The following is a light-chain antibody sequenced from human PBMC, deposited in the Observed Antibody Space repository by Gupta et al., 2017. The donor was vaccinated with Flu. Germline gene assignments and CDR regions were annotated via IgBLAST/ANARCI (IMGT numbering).Light chain of an antibody. CDR1: QSISNY. V-gene: IGKV1-39*01. J-gene: IGKJ4*01. Sequence: DIQMTQSPSSLSASVGDRVTITCRASQSISNYLNWFQQKPGKPPTLLIFSASSLRSGVPSRFSGSGSGTDFILTISSLQPEDFATYFCQQTYGTPPTFSGGTKVEIK. CDR3: QQTYGTPPT. CDR2: SAS.